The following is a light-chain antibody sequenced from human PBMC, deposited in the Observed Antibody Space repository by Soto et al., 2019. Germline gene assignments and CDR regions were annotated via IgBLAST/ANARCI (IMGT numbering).Light chain of an antibody. CDR1: ETVSTN. Sequence: ETVLTQSPATLSVSPGERVTLSCRASETVSTNLAWYQQRPGQAPRLLIYASSNRATGIPDRFSGSASGPDFTLTINRLEPEDFAVYYCQLYGISPQFGQGTRLEIK. CDR2: ASS. V-gene: IGKV3-20*01. CDR3: QLYGISPQ. J-gene: IGKJ5*01.